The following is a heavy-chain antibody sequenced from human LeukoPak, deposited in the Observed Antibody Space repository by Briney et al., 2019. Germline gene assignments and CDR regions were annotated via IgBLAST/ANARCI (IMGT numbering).Heavy chain of an antibody. Sequence: ASVKVSCKASGYIFTGYYMHWVRQAPGQGLEWMGWINPNSGGTNSAQKFQGRVTMTRDTSISTAYMELSRLTSDDTAVYYCARHPYSGSYHFDYWGQGPLLTVSS. D-gene: IGHD1-26*01. CDR3: ARHPYSGSYHFDY. V-gene: IGHV1-2*02. J-gene: IGHJ4*02. CDR1: GYIFTGYY. CDR2: INPNSGGT.